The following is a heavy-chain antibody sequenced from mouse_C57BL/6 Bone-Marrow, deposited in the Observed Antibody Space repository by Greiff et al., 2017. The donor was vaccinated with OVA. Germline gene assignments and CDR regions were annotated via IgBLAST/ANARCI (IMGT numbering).Heavy chain of an antibody. V-gene: IGHV1-55*01. CDR1: GYNFTSYW. D-gene: IGHD1-1*01. CDR2: IYPGSGST. Sequence: QVQLQQPGAELVKPGASVKMSCKASGYNFTSYWITWVKQRPGQGLEWIGDIYPGSGSTNYNAKFKSKATLTVDSSSSTAYMQLSSLTSEDSAVYCCATTVVAEDYWGQGTTLTVSS. CDR3: ATTVVAEDY. J-gene: IGHJ2*01.